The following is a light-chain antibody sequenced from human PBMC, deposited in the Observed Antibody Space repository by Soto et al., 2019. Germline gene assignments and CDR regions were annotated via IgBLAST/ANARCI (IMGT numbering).Light chain of an antibody. Sequence: DIVMTQSPLSLTVTPGEPASISCRSSQSLLYGKGNYYLDWYLQKPGQSPQPLIYTASNRASGVPDRFSGSGSGTDFTLKISRVEAEDVGVYYCMQPIETPNFGPGTKVDIK. V-gene: IGKV2-28*01. CDR2: TAS. CDR3: MQPIETPN. J-gene: IGKJ3*01. CDR1: QSLLYGKGNYY.